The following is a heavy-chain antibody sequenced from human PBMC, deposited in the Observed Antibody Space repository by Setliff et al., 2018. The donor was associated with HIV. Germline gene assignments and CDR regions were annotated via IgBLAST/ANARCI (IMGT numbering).Heavy chain of an antibody. V-gene: IGHV4-59*02. CDR1: GVSVTSHF. D-gene: IGHD7-27*01. CDR3: ARDLPELTGRSFDP. Sequence: SETLSLTCAVSGVSVTSHFWSWIRQPPGKGLEWIGYFSYRGGTNSNPSLKSRVTISVDTSKNDVSLKMRSLTAADTAVYYCARDLPELTGRSFDPWGQGIQVTVSS. CDR2: FSYRGGT. J-gene: IGHJ5*02.